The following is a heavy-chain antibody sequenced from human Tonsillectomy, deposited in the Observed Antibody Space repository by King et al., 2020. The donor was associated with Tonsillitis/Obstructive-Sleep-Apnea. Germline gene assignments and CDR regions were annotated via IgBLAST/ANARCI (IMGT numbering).Heavy chain of an antibody. CDR3: AREIRGSPDAFDI. D-gene: IGHD3-16*01. CDR1: GFTVSSNY. Sequence: VQLVESGGGLIQPGGSLRLSCAASGFTVSSNYMSWVRQAPGKGLEWVSVIYSGGSTYYADSVKGRFTISRDNSKNTLYLQMNSLRAEDTAVYYCAREIRGSPDAFDIWGQGTMVTVSS. J-gene: IGHJ3*02. V-gene: IGHV3-53*01. CDR2: IYSGGST.